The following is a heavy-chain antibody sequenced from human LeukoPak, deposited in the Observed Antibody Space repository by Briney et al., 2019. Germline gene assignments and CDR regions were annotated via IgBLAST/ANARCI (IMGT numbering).Heavy chain of an antibody. CDR3: ARVNEDYFDY. V-gene: IGHV4-59*01. J-gene: IGHJ4*02. CDR1: GGSISSYY. Sequence: SETLPLTCTVSGGSISSYYWSWIRQPPGKGLEWIGHIYYSGSTNYNPSLKSRVTISVDTSKNQFSLKLSSVTAADTAVYYCARVNEDYFDYWGQGTLVTVSS. CDR2: IYYSGST.